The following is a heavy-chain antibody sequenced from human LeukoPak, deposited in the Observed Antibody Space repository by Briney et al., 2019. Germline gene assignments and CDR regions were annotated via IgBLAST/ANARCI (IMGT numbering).Heavy chain of an antibody. D-gene: IGHD6-19*01. CDR2: ISYDGSNK. CDR1: GFTFSSYA. J-gene: IGHJ6*03. V-gene: IGHV3-30*04. CDR3: ARDVSWSSGRYRGYYYYYYMDV. Sequence: GGSLTLSCAASGFTFSSYAMHWVRQAPGKGLEWVAVISYDGSNKYYADSVKGRFTISRDNSKNTLYLQMNSLRAEDTAVYYCARDVSWSSGRYRGYYYYYYMDVWGKGTTVTVSS.